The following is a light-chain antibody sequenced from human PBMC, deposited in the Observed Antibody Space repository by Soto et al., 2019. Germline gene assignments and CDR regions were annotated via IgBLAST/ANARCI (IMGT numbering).Light chain of an antibody. V-gene: IGKV3-20*01. CDR3: QQYTDWPLT. CDR2: GAS. CDR1: QSVTSSY. J-gene: IGKJ1*01. Sequence: EIVLTQSPGTLSLSPGERVTLSFRASQSVTSSYIAWYQQKSGQAPRLLLYGASSRATGVPDRFSGSGSGTDFTLTISRLEPEDFAVYYCQQYTDWPLTFGQGTKAAIK.